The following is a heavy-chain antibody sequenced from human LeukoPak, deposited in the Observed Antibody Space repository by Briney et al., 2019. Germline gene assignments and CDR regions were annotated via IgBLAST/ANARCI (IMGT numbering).Heavy chain of an antibody. Sequence: SETLSLTCTVSGVSISSSNSYWGWIRQPPGKGLEWIGSIYYSGNTYYNASLESQVSISIDTSKNQFSLRLTSVTAADTAVYYCARQTGSGLFILPGGQGTLVTVSS. CDR2: IYYSGNT. CDR3: ARQTGSGLFILP. D-gene: IGHD3/OR15-3a*01. CDR1: GVSISSSNSY. V-gene: IGHV4-39*01. J-gene: IGHJ4*02.